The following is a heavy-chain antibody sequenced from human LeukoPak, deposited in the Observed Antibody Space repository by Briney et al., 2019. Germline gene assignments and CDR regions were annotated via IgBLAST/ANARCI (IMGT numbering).Heavy chain of an antibody. CDR2: ISYDGSNK. CDR1: GFTFSNTW. J-gene: IGHJ3*02. D-gene: IGHD4-17*01. Sequence: SGGSLRLSCAASGFTFSNTWMSWVRQAPGKGLEWVAVISYDGSNKYYADSVKGRFTISRDNSKNTLYLQMNSLRAEDTAVYYCAKDYDYGDYVAFDIWGQGTMVTVSS. V-gene: IGHV3-30*18. CDR3: AKDYDYGDYVAFDI.